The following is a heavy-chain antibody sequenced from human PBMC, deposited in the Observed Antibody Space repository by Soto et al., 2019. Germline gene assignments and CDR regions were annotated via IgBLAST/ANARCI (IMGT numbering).Heavy chain of an antibody. CDR3: AKALDPYCTNGVCYPSPFDY. V-gene: IGHV3-23*01. Sequence: GGSLRLSCAASGFTFTSHSMSWVRQAPGKGLEWVSVISGSGGTTYYADSVKGRFTISRDNSKNTLYLQMNSLRAEDTAVYYCAKALDPYCTNGVCYPSPFDYWGQGTLVTVSS. CDR1: GFTFTSHS. J-gene: IGHJ4*02. CDR2: ISGSGGTT. D-gene: IGHD2-8*01.